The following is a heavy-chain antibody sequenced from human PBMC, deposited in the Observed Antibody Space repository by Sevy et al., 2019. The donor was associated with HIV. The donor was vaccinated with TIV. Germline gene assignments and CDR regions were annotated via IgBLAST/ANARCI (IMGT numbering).Heavy chain of an antibody. Sequence: GGYLRLSCAASGFTFSNYWMSWVRQAPGKGLEWVANIKQDGSEKYYVDSVKGRFTISRDNAKNSLYLQMNSLRAEDTAVYYCARGGWELHHNWFDPWGQGTLVTVSS. CDR1: GFTFSNYW. CDR3: ARGGWELHHNWFDP. D-gene: IGHD1-26*01. V-gene: IGHV3-7*01. CDR2: IKQDGSEK. J-gene: IGHJ5*02.